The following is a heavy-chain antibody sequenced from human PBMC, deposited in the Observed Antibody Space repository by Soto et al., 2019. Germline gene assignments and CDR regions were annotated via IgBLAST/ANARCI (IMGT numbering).Heavy chain of an antibody. D-gene: IGHD6-19*01. CDR2: IWYDGSNE. J-gene: IGHJ6*02. CDR3: ARDDIPGRAVATYGMDV. Sequence: GGSLRLSCAASGFIFSNFGMHWVGQAPGKGLEWVAVIWYDGSNEYYADSVKGRFTISKDNSKNTLYLQMNSLRAEDTAVYYCARDDIPGRAVATYGMDVWGQGTTVTVSS. CDR1: GFIFSNFG. V-gene: IGHV3-33*01.